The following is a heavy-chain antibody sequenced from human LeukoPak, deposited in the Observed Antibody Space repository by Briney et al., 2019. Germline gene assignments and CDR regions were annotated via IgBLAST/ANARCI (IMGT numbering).Heavy chain of an antibody. CDR3: ARETTYYYDSSGYYYGYYFDY. J-gene: IGHJ4*02. D-gene: IGHD3-22*01. CDR2: IYYSGST. V-gene: IGHV4-30-4*01. CDR1: GGSISSGDYY. Sequence: SETLSLTCTVSGGSISSGDYYWSWIRQPPGTGLEWIGYIYYSGSTYYNPSLKSRVTISVDTSKNQFSLKLSSVTAADTAVYYCARETTYYYDSSGYYYGYYFDYWGQGTLVTVSS.